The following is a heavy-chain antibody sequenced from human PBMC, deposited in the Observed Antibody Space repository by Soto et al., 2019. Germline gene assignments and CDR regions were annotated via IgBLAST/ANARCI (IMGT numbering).Heavy chain of an antibody. D-gene: IGHD2-15*01. J-gene: IGHJ5*01. CDR3: AKAKLSTTPYTSFDS. V-gene: IGHV3-23*01. CDR1: SFAFSRVS. Sequence: VSLRRSGEASSFAFSRVSRSWVRLSHGKGLEWVSTFSGPGGGTYYADSVKGRFTISRDNFKSTLYLEMSNLRPEDTAIYHCAKAKLSTTPYTSFDSRGQGALVNVP. CDR2: FSGPGGGT.